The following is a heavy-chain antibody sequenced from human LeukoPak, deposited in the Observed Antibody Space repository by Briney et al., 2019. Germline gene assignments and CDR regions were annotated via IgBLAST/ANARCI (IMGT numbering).Heavy chain of an antibody. V-gene: IGHV3-23*01. J-gene: IGHJ3*01. Sequence: GGSLRLSCAASGFTFSSYVMTWVRQAPGKGLEWVSAIRASGGNTYYADSVKGRFTISRDNSKNTLYLQVNSLRAKDTAVYYCAKDRSCSGSSCNVGSWGQGTMVTVSS. CDR2: IRASGGNT. CDR1: GFTFSSYV. CDR3: AKDRSCSGSSCNVGS. D-gene: IGHD2-2*01.